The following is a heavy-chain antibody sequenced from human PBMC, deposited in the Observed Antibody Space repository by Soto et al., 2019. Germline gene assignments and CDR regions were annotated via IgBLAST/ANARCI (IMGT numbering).Heavy chain of an antibody. CDR1: GYTFTSYA. CDR2: INAGNGNT. V-gene: IGHV1-3*01. J-gene: IGHJ4*02. CDR3: ARDLAFGLSDY. Sequence: QGQLVQSGAEVKKPGASVKVSCKASGYTFTSYAMQWVRQAPGQRLEWMGWINAGNGNTKYSQKFQGRVTITRDTSASTAYMELSSLRSEDTAVYYCARDLAFGLSDYWGQGTLVTVSS. D-gene: IGHD3-10*01.